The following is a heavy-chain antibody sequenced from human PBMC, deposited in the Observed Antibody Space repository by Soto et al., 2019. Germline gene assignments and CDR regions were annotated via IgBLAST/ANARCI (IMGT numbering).Heavy chain of an antibody. CDR1: GFTFSSYA. D-gene: IGHD4-4*01. Sequence: GGSLRLSCAASGFTFSSYAMHWVRQAPGTGLEWVAVISYEGSNKYYADSVKGRFTISRGNSKNTLYLQMNSLRTEDTAVYYCARVLGGMATVPFDYWGQGALVTVSS. V-gene: IGHV3-30-3*01. CDR2: ISYEGSNK. CDR3: ARVLGGMATVPFDY. J-gene: IGHJ4*02.